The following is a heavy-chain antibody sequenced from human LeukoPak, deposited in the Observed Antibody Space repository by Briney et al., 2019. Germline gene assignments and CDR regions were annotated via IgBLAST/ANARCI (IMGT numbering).Heavy chain of an antibody. Sequence: PSETLSLTCTVSGGSISSYYWSWIRQPPGKGLEWIGYIYYSGSTNYNPSLKSRVTISVDTSKNQFSLKLGSVTAADTAVYYCARRLAVAARRAFDIWGQGTMVTVSS. V-gene: IGHV4-59*08. CDR1: GGSISSYY. CDR2: IYYSGST. D-gene: IGHD6-19*01. J-gene: IGHJ3*02. CDR3: ARRLAVAARRAFDI.